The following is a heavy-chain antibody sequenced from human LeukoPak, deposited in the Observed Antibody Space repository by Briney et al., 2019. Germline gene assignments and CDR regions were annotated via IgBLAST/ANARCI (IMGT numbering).Heavy chain of an antibody. CDR1: GFTFSSYA. D-gene: IGHD5-18*01. Sequence: GGSLRLSCAASGFTFSSYAMSWVRQAPGKGLEWVSAISGTGTSTYYADSVKGRFTISRDNSKNTLFLQMNSLRADDTAVYYCAKFFEDAALIHDWWGQGSLVTASS. CDR3: AKFFEDAALIHDW. J-gene: IGHJ4*02. CDR2: ISGTGTST. V-gene: IGHV3-23*01.